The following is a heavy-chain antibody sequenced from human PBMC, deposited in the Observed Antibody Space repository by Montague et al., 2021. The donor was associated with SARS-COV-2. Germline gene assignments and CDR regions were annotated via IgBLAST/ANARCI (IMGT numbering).Heavy chain of an antibody. CDR1: GFSLSTSEVG. J-gene: IGHJ5*02. CDR2: XYGXYYN. V-gene: IGHV2-5*02. D-gene: IGHD3-9*01. Sequence: PALVTPTQTVTLTCTFSGFSLSTSEVGVGWIRQPPGKAPEFLALXYGXYYNRYKPSLKSRLTITKVTSKNQVVLTMTNVDPVDTATYYCAHFGILRYFDPGGQGTLVTVSS. CDR3: AHFGILRYFDP.